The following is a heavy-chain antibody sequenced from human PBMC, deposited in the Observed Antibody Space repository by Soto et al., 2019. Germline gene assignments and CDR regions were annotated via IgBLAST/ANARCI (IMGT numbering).Heavy chain of an antibody. J-gene: IGHJ4*02. Sequence: QVQLVQSGPEVKKPGASVKVSCKTSGYTFTSYGIAWVRQAPGQGLEWMGWNSTSRGNTNYAQKFQGRVTMTTDTSTSTAYMELRSLRSDDTAVYYCATRSPAFDFWGQGTLVTVSS. CDR1: GYTFTSYG. CDR2: NSTSRGNT. V-gene: IGHV1-18*01. CDR3: ATRSPAFDF.